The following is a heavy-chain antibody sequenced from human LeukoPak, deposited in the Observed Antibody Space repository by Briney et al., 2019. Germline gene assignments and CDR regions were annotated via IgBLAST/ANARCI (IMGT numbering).Heavy chain of an antibody. V-gene: IGHV4-59*01. D-gene: IGHD6-19*01. Sequence: SETLSLTCTVSGGSISSYYWSWIRQPPGKGLEGIGYIYYSGSTNYNPSLKSRVTISVDTSKNQFSLKLSSVTAADTAVYYCARDLVAVAENYYYMDVWGKGTTVTVSS. CDR1: GGSISSYY. CDR2: IYYSGST. J-gene: IGHJ6*03. CDR3: ARDLVAVAENYYYMDV.